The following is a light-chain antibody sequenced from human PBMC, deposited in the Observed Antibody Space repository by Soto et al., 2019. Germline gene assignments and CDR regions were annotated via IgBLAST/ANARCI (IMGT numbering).Light chain of an antibody. CDR2: KVS. Sequence: DVVMTQSPLSLPVTLGQPASISCRCSQSLVHSNGNTYLNWFQQRPGQSPRRLIYKVSNRDSGVPDRFSGSGSGTDFTLKISRVEAEDVGVYYCMQGTQSPWTFGQGTKVEIK. J-gene: IGKJ1*01. CDR1: QSLVHSNGNTY. V-gene: IGKV2-30*02. CDR3: MQGTQSPWT.